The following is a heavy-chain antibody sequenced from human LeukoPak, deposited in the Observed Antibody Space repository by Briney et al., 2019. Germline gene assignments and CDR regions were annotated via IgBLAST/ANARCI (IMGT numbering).Heavy chain of an antibody. CDR3: AIGCWSSSNCPVDY. Sequence: PGGSLRLSCVASGFTFSNYALSWVRQAPGKGLEWVSSIFSSGGDTYYADSVKGRFAISRDNSKNTLYLQMNSLRAEDTAVYYCAIGCWSSSNCPVDYWGQGTLVTVSS. V-gene: IGHV3-23*01. CDR1: GFTFSNYA. CDR2: IFSSGGDT. D-gene: IGHD2-2*01. J-gene: IGHJ4*02.